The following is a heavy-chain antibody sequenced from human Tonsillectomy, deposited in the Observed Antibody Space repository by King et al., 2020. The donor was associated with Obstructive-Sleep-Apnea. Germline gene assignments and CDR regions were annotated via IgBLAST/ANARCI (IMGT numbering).Heavy chain of an antibody. D-gene: IGHD3-3*01. CDR1: GFTFNNYA. Sequence: VQLVESGGGLVKPGGSLRLSCAASGFTFNNYAMNWVRLVPGKGLEWVSSISSSSSFIYYADSVDGRFTISRDNAKNSLYLQMNSRRAEDTAVYYCARPPNDDLWSGSLFYFHSWGQGTLVTVSS. V-gene: IGHV3-21*01. CDR3: ARPPNDDLWSGSLFYFHS. CDR2: ISSSSSFI. J-gene: IGHJ4*02.